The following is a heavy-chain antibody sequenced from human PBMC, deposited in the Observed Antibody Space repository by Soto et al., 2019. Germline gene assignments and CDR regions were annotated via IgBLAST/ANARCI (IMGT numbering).Heavy chain of an antibody. CDR1: GGSISSSSYY. CDR3: ARQDYYGSGRHFDY. V-gene: IGHV4-39*01. J-gene: IGHJ4*02. CDR2: IYYSGST. D-gene: IGHD3-10*01. Sequence: QLQLQESGPGLVKPSETLSLTCTVSGGSISSSSYYWGWIRLPPGKGLEWIGSIYYSGSTYYNPSLKSRVTISVDTSKNQFSLKLSSVTAADTAVYYCARQDYYGSGRHFDYWGQGTLVTVSS.